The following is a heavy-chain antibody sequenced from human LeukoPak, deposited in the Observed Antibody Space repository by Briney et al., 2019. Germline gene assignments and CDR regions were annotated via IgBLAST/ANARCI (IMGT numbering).Heavy chain of an antibody. Sequence: GRSLRLSCAASGFTFDDYAMHWVRQAPGKGLEWVSGISWNSGSIGYADSVKGRFTISRDNAKNSLYLQMNSLRAEDTALYYCAEDIGDFWSGYLHRYYYYGMDVWGQGTTVTVSS. CDR3: AEDIGDFWSGYLHRYYYYGMDV. CDR1: GFTFDDYA. V-gene: IGHV3-9*01. J-gene: IGHJ6*02. CDR2: ISWNSGSI. D-gene: IGHD3-3*01.